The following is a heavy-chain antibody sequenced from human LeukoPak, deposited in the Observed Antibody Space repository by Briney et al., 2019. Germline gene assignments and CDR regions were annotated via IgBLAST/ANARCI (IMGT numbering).Heavy chain of an antibody. CDR2: IKQDESDK. Sequence: PGGSLRLSCAASGFTFSDNGMSWVGQAQGKGLEGGANIKQDESDKYYVDSVSGRFTISRDNPQNSLYLQMNSLRAEDTAVYYCARGSTYIVVQRYSSDVWGKRTTVTVSS. CDR1: GFTFSDNG. D-gene: IGHD2-21*01. V-gene: IGHV3-7*01. CDR3: ARGSTYIVVQRYSSDV. J-gene: IGHJ6*04.